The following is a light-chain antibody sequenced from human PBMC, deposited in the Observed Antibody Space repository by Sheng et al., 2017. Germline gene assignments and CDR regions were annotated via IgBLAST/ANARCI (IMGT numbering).Light chain of an antibody. V-gene: IGKV1D-13*01. CDR1: QGINSA. CDR2: DAS. CDR3: QHLNNFLII. J-gene: IGKJ5*01. Sequence: AIQLTQSPSSLSASLGDRVTLTCRASQGINSALAWYQQKPGKPPKLLIYDASSLGSGVPSRFSGSGSGTDFTLTISSLQPEDFATYYCQHLNNFLIIFGQGTRLETK.